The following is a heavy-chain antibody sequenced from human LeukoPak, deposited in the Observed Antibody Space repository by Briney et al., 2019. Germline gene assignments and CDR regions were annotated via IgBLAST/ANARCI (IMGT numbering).Heavy chain of an antibody. J-gene: IGHJ6*02. Sequence: PGGSLRLSCAASGFTFSSYGMHWVRQAPGKGLEWVAVISYDGSNKYYADSVKGRFTISRDNSKNTLYLQMNSLRAEDTAVYYCAKDDYGMDAWGQGTTVTVSS. CDR3: AKDDYGMDA. CDR1: GFTFSSYG. V-gene: IGHV3-30*18. CDR2: ISYDGSNK.